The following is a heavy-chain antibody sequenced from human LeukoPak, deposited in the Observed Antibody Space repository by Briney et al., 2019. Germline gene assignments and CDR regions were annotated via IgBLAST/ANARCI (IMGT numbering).Heavy chain of an antibody. CDR2: IYYSGST. V-gene: IGHV4-39*07. CDR3: AKGQKWELTGGKYNWFDP. Sequence: KPSETLSLTCTVSGGSISSSSYYWGWIRQPPGKGLEWIGSIYYSGSTYYNPSLKSRVTISVDTSKNQFSLKLSSVTAADTAVYYCAKGQKWELTGGKYNWFDPWGQGTLVTVSS. CDR1: GGSISSSSYY. J-gene: IGHJ5*02. D-gene: IGHD1-26*01.